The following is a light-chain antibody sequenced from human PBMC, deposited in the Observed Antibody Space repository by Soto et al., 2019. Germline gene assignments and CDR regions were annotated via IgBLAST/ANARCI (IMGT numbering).Light chain of an antibody. Sequence: EIVLTQSPGTLSLSPGERATLSCRASQSVYSSYLAWYQQKPDQAPRLLIYGAFRRATGIPDRFSGSGSGTDFTLTISRLEPEDFAVYYCQQRSNWPRLTFGGGTKVEIK. CDR1: QSVYSSY. CDR2: GAF. CDR3: QQRSNWPRLT. J-gene: IGKJ4*01. V-gene: IGKV3D-20*02.